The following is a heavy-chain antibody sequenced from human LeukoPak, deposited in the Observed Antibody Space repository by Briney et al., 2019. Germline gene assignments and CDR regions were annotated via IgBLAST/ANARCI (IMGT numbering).Heavy chain of an antibody. CDR2: IRSDGTDK. V-gene: IGHV3-30*02. Sequence: GGSLRLSCGASGFTFSTYGMHWVRQAPGKGLEWVAFIRSDGTDKYYVDSVKGRFTISRDNSKNTLYLQMNSLSPEDTALYYCAKDGDTGGYSYFDYWGQGTLVTVSS. J-gene: IGHJ4*02. D-gene: IGHD3-22*01. CDR3: AKDGDTGGYSYFDY. CDR1: GFTFSTYG.